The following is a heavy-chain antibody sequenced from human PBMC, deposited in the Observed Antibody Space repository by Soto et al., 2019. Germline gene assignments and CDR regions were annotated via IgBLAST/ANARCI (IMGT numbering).Heavy chain of an antibody. CDR1: GFSLPTSGVG. J-gene: IGHJ4*02. Sequence: QITLKESGPTVVKPTETLTLTCTFSGFSLPTSGVGVGWVRQSPGKAPEWLALIYWDDDKRYSTSLKSRLTITKDTSKNPVVLTMANVDPADTATYYCAHRVLRTVFGLVTTTAIYFDFWGQGTPVVVSS. D-gene: IGHD3-3*01. V-gene: IGHV2-5*02. CDR3: AHRVLRTVFGLVTTTAIYFDF. CDR2: IYWDDDK.